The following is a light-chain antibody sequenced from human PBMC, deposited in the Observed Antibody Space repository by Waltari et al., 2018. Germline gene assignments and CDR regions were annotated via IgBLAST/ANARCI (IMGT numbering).Light chain of an antibody. CDR3: QQSHTTPWT. CDR2: GAA. J-gene: IGKJ1*01. V-gene: IGKV1-39*01. Sequence: DIQMTHSPSSLSASVGDTVTITCRASHSVDHYLNWYQQRPGKAPKLLIYGAANLQSGVPSRFSGSGSGTDFTLIIRSLQSEDSATYFCQQSHTTPWTFGLGTRVEVK. CDR1: HSVDHY.